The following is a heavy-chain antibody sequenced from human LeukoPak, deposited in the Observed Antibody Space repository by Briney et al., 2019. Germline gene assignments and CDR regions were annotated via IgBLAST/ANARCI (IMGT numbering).Heavy chain of an antibody. D-gene: IGHD2-15*01. CDR2: ISGAGDST. Sequence: GGSLTLSCAASGFRFSSYAMTWVRQAPGKGLEWVSSISGAGDSTYYADSVKGRSTISRDNVKKSLYLQMNSLRDEDTAVYYCARDGRYYYGMDVWGQGTPVTVSS. V-gene: IGHV3-23*01. J-gene: IGHJ6*02. CDR1: GFRFSSYA. CDR3: ARDGRYYYGMDV.